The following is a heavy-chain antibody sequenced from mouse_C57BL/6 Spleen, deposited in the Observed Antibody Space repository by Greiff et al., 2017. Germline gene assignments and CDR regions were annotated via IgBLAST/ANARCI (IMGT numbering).Heavy chain of an antibody. CDR1: GYTFPSYW. CDR3: ARGYYGSSYDY. CDR2: LNPSNGGT. Sequence: VQLQQPGTELVKPGASVKLSCKASGYTFPSYWLHWVKQRPGQGLEWIGNLNPSNGGTKYNEKLKSKATLTVDKSSSTAYMQLSSLTSEDSAVYYCARGYYGSSYDYWGQGTTLTVSS. V-gene: IGHV1-53*01. J-gene: IGHJ2*01. D-gene: IGHD1-1*01.